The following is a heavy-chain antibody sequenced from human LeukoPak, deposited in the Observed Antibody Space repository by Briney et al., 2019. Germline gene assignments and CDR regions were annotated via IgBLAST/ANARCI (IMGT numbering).Heavy chain of an antibody. J-gene: IGHJ5*02. V-gene: IGHV1-2*02. CDR2: INPNSGGT. CDR3: ARDFETYDFSSGYLSGAWFDP. Sequence: ASVKVSSKASVYTSTGYYMHWVRQAPGQGLEWMGWINPNSGGTNYAQKFQGRVTMTRDTSISTAYMELSRLRSDDTAVYYCARDFETYDFSSGYLSGAWFDPWGQGTLVTVSS. CDR1: VYTSTGYY. D-gene: IGHD3-3*01.